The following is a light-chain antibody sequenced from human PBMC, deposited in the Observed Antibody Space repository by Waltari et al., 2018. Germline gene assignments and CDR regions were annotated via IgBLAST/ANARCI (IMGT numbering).Light chain of an antibody. V-gene: IGLV2-14*03. CDR2: DVT. CDR3: TSYTSTNTVI. J-gene: IGLJ2*01. CDR1: SGAIGGYHY. Sequence: QSALTQPASLSGSPGQSITISCTGTSGAIGGYHYVSWYQQPPGKAPKLMIYDVTRWPSGVSNRFSGSKSGNTASLTISGLQAEDEADYYCTSYTSTNTVIFGGGTKVTV.